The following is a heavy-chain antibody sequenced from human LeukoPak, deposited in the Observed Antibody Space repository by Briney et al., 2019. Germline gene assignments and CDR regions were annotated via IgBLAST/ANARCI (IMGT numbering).Heavy chain of an antibody. J-gene: IGHJ4*02. Sequence: GESLQISCKASGYNFNTSWIGWVRQMPGKGLEWMGIIYPGDSDTRYSPSFQGQVTISADKSISTAYLQWSSLKASDTAMYYCTTNNFPKSGGYEDYWGQGTLVTVSS. CDR3: TTNNFPKSGGYEDY. V-gene: IGHV5-51*01. D-gene: IGHD1-20*01. CDR2: IYPGDSDT. CDR1: GYNFNTSW.